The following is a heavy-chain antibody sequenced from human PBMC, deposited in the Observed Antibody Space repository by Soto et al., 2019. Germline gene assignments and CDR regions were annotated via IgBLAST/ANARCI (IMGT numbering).Heavy chain of an antibody. J-gene: IGHJ3*02. CDR1: GFTFSSYS. D-gene: IGHD4-17*01. Sequence: GGSLRLSCAASGFTFSSYSMNWVRQAPGKGLEWVSSISSSSSYIYYADSVKGRFTISRDNAKNSLYLQMNSLRAEDTAVYYCARGRGRGDYGDYRHAFDIWGQGTMVTVSS. CDR2: ISSSSSYI. CDR3: ARGRGRGDYGDYRHAFDI. V-gene: IGHV3-21*01.